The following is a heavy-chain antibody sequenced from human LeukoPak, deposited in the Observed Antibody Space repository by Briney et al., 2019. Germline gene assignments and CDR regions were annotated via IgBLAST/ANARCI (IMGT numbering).Heavy chain of an antibody. CDR3: ARQITMIEEGAFDI. Sequence: GASVKVSCKASGGTFNRYAIGWVRQAPGQGLEWMGGIIPIIGTVNYAQKFQGRVTITADESTSTAYMELSSLRSEDTAVYYCARQITMIEEGAFDIWGQGTMVTVSS. CDR1: GGTFNRYA. D-gene: IGHD3-22*01. J-gene: IGHJ3*02. V-gene: IGHV1-69*13. CDR2: IIPIIGTV.